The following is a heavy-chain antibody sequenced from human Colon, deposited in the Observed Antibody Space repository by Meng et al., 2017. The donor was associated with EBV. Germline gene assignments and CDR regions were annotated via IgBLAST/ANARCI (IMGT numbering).Heavy chain of an antibody. J-gene: IGHJ4*02. V-gene: IGHV4-30-4*01. Sequence: QVQLQQWGARLLKPSATLSLTCTVSGGSINSGDYYWSWIRQPPGKGLEWIGYIYYTGSTYYNPSLKSRVTISMDTSKNQFSLRLSSVTAADTAVYYCARNYYFDYWGQGTLVTVAS. CDR1: GGSINSGDYY. CDR2: IYYTGST. CDR3: ARNYYFDY.